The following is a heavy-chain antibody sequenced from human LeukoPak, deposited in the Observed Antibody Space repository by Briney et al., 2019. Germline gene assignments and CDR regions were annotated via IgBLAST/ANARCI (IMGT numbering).Heavy chain of an antibody. J-gene: IGHJ4*02. CDR3: ARGLRGYSYGYDY. V-gene: IGHV4-30-2*01. D-gene: IGHD5-18*01. CDR2: IYHSGST. Sequence: PSETLSLTCAVSGGSISSGGYSWSWIRQPPGKGLEWIGYIYHSGSTNYNPSLKSRVTISVDTSKNQFSLKLSSVTAADTAVYYCARGLRGYSYGYDYWGQGTLVTVSS. CDR1: GGSISSGGYS.